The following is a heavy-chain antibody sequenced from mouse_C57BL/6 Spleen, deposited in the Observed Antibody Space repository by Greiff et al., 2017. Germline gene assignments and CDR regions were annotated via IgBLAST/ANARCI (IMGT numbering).Heavy chain of an antibody. V-gene: IGHV14-4*01. Sequence: VQLQQSGAELVRPGASVKLSCTASGFNIKDDYMHWVKQRPEQGLEWIGWIDPENGDTEYASKFQGKATITADTSSNTAYLQLSSLTSEDTAVYYCTIYYGSSFDYWGQGTTRTVSS. CDR2: IDPENGDT. D-gene: IGHD1-1*01. CDR1: GFNIKDDY. CDR3: TIYYGSSFDY. J-gene: IGHJ2*01.